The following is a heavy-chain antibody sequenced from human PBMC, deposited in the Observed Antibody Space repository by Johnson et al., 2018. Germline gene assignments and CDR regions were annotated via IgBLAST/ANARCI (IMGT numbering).Heavy chain of an antibody. V-gene: IGHV3-30*03. CDR2: ISYDGSNK. Sequence: QVQLVQSGGGVVQPGRSLRLSCAASGFTFSSYGMHWVRQAPGKGLEWVAVISYDGSNKYYADSVKGRFTISRDNSKNTLYLQMNSLRAEDTAVYYCARAPSVGLGVFQHWGQGTLVTVSS. J-gene: IGHJ1*01. CDR1: GFTFSSYG. D-gene: IGHD2-8*01. CDR3: ARAPSVGLGVFQH.